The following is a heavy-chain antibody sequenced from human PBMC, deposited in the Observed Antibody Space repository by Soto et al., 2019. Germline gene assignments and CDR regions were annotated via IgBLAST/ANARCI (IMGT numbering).Heavy chain of an antibody. CDR3: ARGKGMEENYYYYGMDV. V-gene: IGHV1-3*01. D-gene: IGHD1-1*01. CDR2: INGGNDHT. Sequence: ASVKVSCKASGYTFSTYALHWVRQAPGQGLEWMGWINGGNDHTRYSQKFKDRVTISRDTPASTAYMELSGLRSEDTAVYYCARGKGMEENYYYYGMDVWGQGTTVTVSS. CDR1: GYTFSTYA. J-gene: IGHJ6*02.